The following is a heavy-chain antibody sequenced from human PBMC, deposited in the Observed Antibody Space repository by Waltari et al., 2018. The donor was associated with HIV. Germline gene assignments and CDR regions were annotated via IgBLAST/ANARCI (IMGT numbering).Heavy chain of an antibody. D-gene: IGHD3-16*02. J-gene: IGHJ4*02. CDR1: GGSFSGYY. CDR2: INHSGST. CDR3: ARARYDYIWGSYRFFDY. V-gene: IGHV4-34*01. Sequence: QVQLQQWGAGLLKPSETLSLTCAVYGGSFSGYYWSWIRQPPGKGLEWIGEINHSGSTNYNPSLKSRVTISVDTSKNQFSLKLSSVTAADTAVYYCARARYDYIWGSYRFFDYWGQGTLVTVSS.